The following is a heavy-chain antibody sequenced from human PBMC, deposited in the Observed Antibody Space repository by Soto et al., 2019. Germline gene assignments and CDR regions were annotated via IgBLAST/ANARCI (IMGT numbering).Heavy chain of an antibody. V-gene: IGHV3-48*02. D-gene: IGHD6-6*01. Sequence: EVQLVESGGGLVQPGGSLRLSCAASGFTFSSYSMNWVRQAPGKGLEWVSYISSSSSTIYYADSVKGRFTISRDNAKNSLYLQMNSLGDEDTAVYYCARGDVAARSYYYYGMDVWGQGTTVTVSS. J-gene: IGHJ6*02. CDR1: GFTFSSYS. CDR2: ISSSSSTI. CDR3: ARGDVAARSYYYYGMDV.